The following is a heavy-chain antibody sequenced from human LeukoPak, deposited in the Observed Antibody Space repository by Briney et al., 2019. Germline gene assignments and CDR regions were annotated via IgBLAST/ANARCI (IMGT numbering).Heavy chain of an antibody. CDR2: ISGSGGST. CDR3: AKGDVLLWFGELPEDY. V-gene: IGHV3-23*01. J-gene: IGHJ4*02. CDR1: GFTFSSYA. Sequence: GGSLRFSCAASGFTFSSYAMSWVRQAPGKGLEWVSAISGSGGSTHYADSVKGRFTISRDNSKNTLYLQMNSLRAEDTAVYYCAKGDVLLWFGELPEDYWGQGTLVTVSS. D-gene: IGHD3-10*01.